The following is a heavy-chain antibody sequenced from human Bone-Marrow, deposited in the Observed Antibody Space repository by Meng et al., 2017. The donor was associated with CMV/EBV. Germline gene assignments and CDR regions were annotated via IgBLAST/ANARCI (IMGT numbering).Heavy chain of an antibody. D-gene: IGHD1-7*01. CDR3: ARGSLGHSTGTIPWGWFDP. Sequence: ASVKVSCKASGYTFTSYDINWVRQATGQGLEWMGWMNPNSGNTGYAQKFQGRVTITTDESTSTAYMELSSLRSEDTAVYYCARGSLGHSTGTIPWGWFDPWGQGTLVTVSS. CDR1: GYTFTSYD. V-gene: IGHV1-8*01. CDR2: MNPNSGNT. J-gene: IGHJ5*02.